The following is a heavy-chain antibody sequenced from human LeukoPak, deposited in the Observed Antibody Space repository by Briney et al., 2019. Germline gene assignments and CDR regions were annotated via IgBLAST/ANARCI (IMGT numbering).Heavy chain of an antibody. CDR3: ARLGRYFDWLLNDY. D-gene: IGHD3-9*01. CDR1: GGSFSGYY. CDR2: IYYSGST. V-gene: IGHV4-59*08. J-gene: IGHJ4*02. Sequence: SETLSLTCAVYGGSFSGYYWSWIRQPPGKGLEWIGYIYYSGSTNYNPSLKSRVTISVDTSKNQFSLKLSSVTAADTAVYYCARLGRYFDWLLNDYWGQGTLVTVSS.